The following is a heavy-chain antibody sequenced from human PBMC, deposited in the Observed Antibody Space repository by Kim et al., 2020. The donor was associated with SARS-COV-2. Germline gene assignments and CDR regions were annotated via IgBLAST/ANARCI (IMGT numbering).Heavy chain of an antibody. J-gene: IGHJ6*02. D-gene: IGHD3-10*01. CDR2: IYSGGST. CDR1: GFTVSSNY. CDR3: ARDARWFGEPNYYYYYGMDV. Sequence: GGSLRLSCAASGFTVSSNYMSWVRQAPGKGLEWVSVIYSGGSTYYADSVKGRFTISRDNSKNTLYLQVNSLRAEDTAVYYCARDARWFGEPNYYYYYGMDVWGQGATVTVSS. V-gene: IGHV3-53*01.